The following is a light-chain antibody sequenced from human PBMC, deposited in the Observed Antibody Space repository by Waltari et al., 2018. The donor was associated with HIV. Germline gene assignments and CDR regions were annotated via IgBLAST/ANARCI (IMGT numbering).Light chain of an antibody. Sequence: QSALTQPPSASGSPGQSVTISCAGTSSDIGLYNFVSWYQHHPGKAPKLMISDVSRRPSGVPDRFSGSKSGNTASLTVSGLQADDEATYYCFSYAGNNFLLFGGGTKRTVL. J-gene: IGLJ2*01. CDR3: FSYAGNNFLL. CDR1: SSDIGLYNF. V-gene: IGLV2-8*01. CDR2: DVS.